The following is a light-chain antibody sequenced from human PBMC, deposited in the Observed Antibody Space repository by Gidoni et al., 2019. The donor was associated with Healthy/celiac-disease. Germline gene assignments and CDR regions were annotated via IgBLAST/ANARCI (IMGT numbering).Light chain of an antibody. Sequence: EIVLTQSPATLSVSPGERATLSCRASQSVSSNLAWYQQKPGQAPRLLIYGASTRATGIPARFIGSGSGTEFTLTISSLQSEDFAVYYCQQYNNWPPVTFGQGTRLEIK. J-gene: IGKJ5*01. V-gene: IGKV3-15*01. CDR1: QSVSSN. CDR2: GAS. CDR3: QQYNNWPPVT.